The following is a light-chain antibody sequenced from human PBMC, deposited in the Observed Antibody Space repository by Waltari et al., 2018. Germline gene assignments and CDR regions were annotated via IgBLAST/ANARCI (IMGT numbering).Light chain of an antibody. Sequence: QSALTQPASVSGSPGQSITISCTGTSSDVGGYNYVSWYQQHPGKAPTLMIYDVSNRPSGVSNRFSGSKSGNMASLTISGLQAEDEPDYYCSSYTSSSTLVFGGGTKLTVL. V-gene: IGLV2-14*01. CDR1: SSDVGGYNY. CDR3: SSYTSSSTLV. J-gene: IGLJ3*02. CDR2: DVS.